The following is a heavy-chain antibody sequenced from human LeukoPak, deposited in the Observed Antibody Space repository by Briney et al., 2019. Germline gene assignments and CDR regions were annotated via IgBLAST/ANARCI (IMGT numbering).Heavy chain of an antibody. D-gene: IGHD2-15*01. Sequence: SEALSLTCAVYGGSFSDYSWSWIRQPPGKGLEWIGEINHSGSTNYNPSLKSRVTMSVDTSKNQFSVKLSSVTAADTAVYYCARHGVATWFDPWGQGTLVTVSS. CDR1: GGSFSDYS. V-gene: IGHV4-34*01. J-gene: IGHJ5*02. CDR3: ARHGVATWFDP. CDR2: INHSGST.